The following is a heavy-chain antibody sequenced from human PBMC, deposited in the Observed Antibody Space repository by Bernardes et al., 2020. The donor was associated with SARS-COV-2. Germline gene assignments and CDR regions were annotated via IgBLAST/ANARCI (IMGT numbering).Heavy chain of an antibody. CDR3: AKDLGFGPWFGELFLGDGYYFDY. Sequence: SETLSLTCTVSGGSISSYYWSWIRQPPGKGLEWIGYIYYSGSTNYNPSLKSRVTISVDTSKNQFSLKLSSVTAADTAVYYCAKDLGFGPWFGELFLGDGYYFDYWGQGTLVTVSS. CDR2: IYYSGST. V-gene: IGHV4-59*01. CDR1: GGSISSYY. J-gene: IGHJ4*02. D-gene: IGHD3-10*01.